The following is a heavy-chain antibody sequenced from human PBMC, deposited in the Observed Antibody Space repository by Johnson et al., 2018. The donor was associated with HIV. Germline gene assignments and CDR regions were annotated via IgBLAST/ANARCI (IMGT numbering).Heavy chain of an antibody. J-gene: IGHJ3*02. Sequence: QVQLVESGAGVVQPGRSLRLSCAASGFTFSSYAMHWVRQAPGKGLEWVAVISYDGSNKYYADSVKGRFTISRDNSKNTLYLQMNSLRAEDTAVYYCARERNMIVVDDDAFDIWGQGTMVTVSS. CDR2: ISYDGSNK. CDR3: ARERNMIVVDDDAFDI. D-gene: IGHD3-22*01. V-gene: IGHV3-30-3*01. CDR1: GFTFSSYA.